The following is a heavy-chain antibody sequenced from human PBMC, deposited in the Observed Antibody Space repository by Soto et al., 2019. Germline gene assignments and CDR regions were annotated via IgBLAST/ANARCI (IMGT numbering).Heavy chain of an antibody. CDR2: ISYDGSNK. D-gene: IGHD3-3*01. J-gene: IGHJ4*02. V-gene: IGHV3-30*18. CDR3: AKDNTIFGVVINTPAAAILEPFDY. Sequence: GGSLRLSCAASGFTFSSYGMHWVRQAPGKGLEWVAVISYDGSNKYYADSVKGRFTISRDNSKNTLYLQMNSLRAEDTAVYYCAKDNTIFGVVINTPAAAILEPFDYWGQGTLVTVSS. CDR1: GFTFSSYG.